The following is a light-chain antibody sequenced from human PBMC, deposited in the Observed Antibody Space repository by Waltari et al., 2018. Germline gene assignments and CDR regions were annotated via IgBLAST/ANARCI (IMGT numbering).Light chain of an antibody. CDR1: SRDAGGYNY. CDR2: DVS. Sequence: QSALTQPASVSGSPGQSITISCTGTSRDAGGYNYVSWYQQHPGKAPKLMIYDVSKRPSGVSNSFSGSKSGNTASLTISGLQAEDEADYYCSSYTSSSTLNWVFGGGTKLTVL. CDR3: SSYTSSSTLNWV. J-gene: IGLJ3*02. V-gene: IGLV2-14*01.